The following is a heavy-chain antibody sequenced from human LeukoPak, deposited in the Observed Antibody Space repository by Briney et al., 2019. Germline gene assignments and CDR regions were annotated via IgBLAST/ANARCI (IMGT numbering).Heavy chain of an antibody. CDR2: ISVTGGTT. CDR1: GFTFSTYA. Sequence: GGSLRLSCAASGFTFSTYAMSWVRQAPGKGLEWVSVISVTGGTTYYADCVKGRFTISRDNSKNTLYLQMNSLRAEDTAVYYCANLGRSVVYYGSDWGQGTLVTVSS. V-gene: IGHV3-23*01. D-gene: IGHD3-10*01. CDR3: ANLGRSVVYYGSD. J-gene: IGHJ4*02.